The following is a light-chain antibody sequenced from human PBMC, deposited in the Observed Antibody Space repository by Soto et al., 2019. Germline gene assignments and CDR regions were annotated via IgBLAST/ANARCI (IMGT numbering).Light chain of an antibody. CDR2: GAS. J-gene: IGKJ2*01. Sequence: EIVMTQSPATLSGSPGERATLSCRASQSVRSNLAWYQQKPGQAPRLLIYGASTRAAGIPARFSGSGSGTEFTLTISRLEPEDSAVYFCQKYDKSTYTFGQGTQLE. CDR3: QKYDKSTYT. CDR1: QSVRSN. V-gene: IGKV3-15*01.